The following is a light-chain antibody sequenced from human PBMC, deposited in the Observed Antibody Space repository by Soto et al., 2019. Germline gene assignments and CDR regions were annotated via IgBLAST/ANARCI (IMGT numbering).Light chain of an antibody. CDR3: CSFAGTYVV. Sequence: QSALTQPASVSGSPGQSITISCSGTSGDVGTYNLVSWYQQHPGKAPKLMIYEGSKRPSGVSNRFSGSKSGNTASLTISGFRAEEGADYHCCSFAGTYVVFGGGTKVTVL. V-gene: IGLV2-23*01. CDR2: EGS. CDR1: SGDVGTYNL. J-gene: IGLJ2*01.